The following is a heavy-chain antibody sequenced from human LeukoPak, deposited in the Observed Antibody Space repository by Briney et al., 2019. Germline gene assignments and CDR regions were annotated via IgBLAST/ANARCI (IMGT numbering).Heavy chain of an antibody. CDR3: ARVDPNDAFDI. J-gene: IGHJ3*02. CDR1: GGSVSSGSYY. Sequence: PSETLSLTCTVSGGSVSSGSYYWSWIRQPPGKGLECIGYIFYSGSTNYNPSLKSRVTISVDTSKNQFSLKLTSVTAADTAVYYCARVDPNDAFDIWGQGTMVTVSS. CDR2: IFYSGST. V-gene: IGHV4-61*01.